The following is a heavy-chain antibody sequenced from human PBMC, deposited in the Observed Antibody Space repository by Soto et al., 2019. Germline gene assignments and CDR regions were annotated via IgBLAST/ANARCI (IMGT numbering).Heavy chain of an antibody. V-gene: IGHV4-59*01. D-gene: IGHD2-2*01. CDR3: ARYCDSAKCLDY. J-gene: IGHJ4*02. Sequence: SXTLSLTCTVSGGSISNYYWSWIRQPPVMGLAWIGYIHHSGDTNSDPSLKSRVTISIDTSKIQLSMRLSSVISSYTAVYYCARYCDSAKCLDYWGQGTMVTVSS. CDR1: GGSISNYY. CDR2: IHHSGDT.